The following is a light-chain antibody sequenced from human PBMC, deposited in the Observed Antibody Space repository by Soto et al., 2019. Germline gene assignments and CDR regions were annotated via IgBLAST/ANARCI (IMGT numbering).Light chain of an antibody. CDR2: DVN. J-gene: IGLJ3*02. V-gene: IGLV2-11*01. CDR3: SSYAGTYTV. CDR1: SSDVGRYNF. Sequence: QSALTQPRSVSESPGQSVTISCTGTSSDVGRYNFVSWYQQHPGKAPKLVIYDVNERPSGVPDRFSGSKSGNTASLTISGLQAEDEADYYCSSYAGTYTVFGGGTKLTVL.